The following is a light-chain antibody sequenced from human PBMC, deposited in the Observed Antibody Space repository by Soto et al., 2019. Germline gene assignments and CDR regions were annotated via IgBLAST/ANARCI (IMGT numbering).Light chain of an antibody. CDR3: ISYAGSNKPA. Sequence: QSALTQPPSASGSPGQSVAISCSGTSSDVGGYNYVSWYQQHPGKAPKLMIYDVNKRPSGVPDRFSGSKSGNTASLTVSGLQAEVEADYYCISYAGSNKPAFGGGTTLTVL. CDR1: SSDVGGYNY. J-gene: IGLJ2*01. V-gene: IGLV2-8*01. CDR2: DVN.